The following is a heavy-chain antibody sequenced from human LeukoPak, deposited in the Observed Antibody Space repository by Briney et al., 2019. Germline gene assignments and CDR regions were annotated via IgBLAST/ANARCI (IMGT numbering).Heavy chain of an antibody. Sequence: ASVKVSCKASGYTFTDYYMHWVRQAPGQGLQWMGWINPDSDDTNYAQQFQDRVTLTKDTSISTAYMELSSLRSDDTAVYYCARSIAAAGDFDYWGQGTLVTVSS. CDR3: ARSIAAAGDFDY. J-gene: IGHJ4*02. V-gene: IGHV1-2*02. CDR1: GYTFTDYY. D-gene: IGHD6-13*01. CDR2: INPDSDDT.